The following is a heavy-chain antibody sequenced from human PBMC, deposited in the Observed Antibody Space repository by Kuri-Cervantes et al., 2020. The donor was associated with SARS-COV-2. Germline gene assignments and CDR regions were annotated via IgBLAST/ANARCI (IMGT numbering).Heavy chain of an antibody. Sequence: ETLSLTCAASGFTFSSYWMSWVRQAPGKGLEWVANIKQDGSEKYYVDSVKGRLTISRDNAKNSLYLQMNSLRAEDTAVYYCAKDPVYYYYYMDVWGKGTTVTVSS. V-gene: IGHV3-7*01. CDR1: GFTFSSYW. CDR3: AKDPVYYYYYMDV. CDR2: IKQDGSEK. J-gene: IGHJ6*03.